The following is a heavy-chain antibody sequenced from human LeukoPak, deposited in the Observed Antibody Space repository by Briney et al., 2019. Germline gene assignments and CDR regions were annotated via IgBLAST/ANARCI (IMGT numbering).Heavy chain of an antibody. Sequence: GGSLRLSCAASGFTFRNYGMNWVRQAPGKGLEWVAIIWYDGSNKYYADSVKGRFTISRDNSKNTLYLQMNSLRAEDTAVYHCATVRLHGSENYYSDYWGQGTLVSVSS. CDR1: GFTFRNYG. J-gene: IGHJ4*02. CDR3: ATVRLHGSENYYSDY. CDR2: IWYDGSNK. D-gene: IGHD3-10*01. V-gene: IGHV3-33*01.